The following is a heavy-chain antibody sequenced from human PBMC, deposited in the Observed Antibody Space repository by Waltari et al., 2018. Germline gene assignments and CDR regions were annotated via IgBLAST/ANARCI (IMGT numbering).Heavy chain of an antibody. V-gene: IGHV4-34*01. CDR3: ARLVATRPDSFSIYHYYYMDV. CDR2: INHSGKT. J-gene: IGHJ6*03. CDR1: GWSFRGSY. Sequence: QVQLQQWGGGLLKPSETLSLTFAFHGWSFRGSYRIWAPPPPGKGLEWVGEINHSGKTNYNPSLKSRVTMSVDTAENQVSLKLNSVTAADTAVYFCARLVATRPDSFSIYHYYYMDVWGTGTTVTISS. D-gene: IGHD6-6*01.